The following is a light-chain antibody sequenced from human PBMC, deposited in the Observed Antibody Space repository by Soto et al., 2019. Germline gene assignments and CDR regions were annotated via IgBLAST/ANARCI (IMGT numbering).Light chain of an antibody. CDR3: WSYAGSYSYV. CDR2: DVI. J-gene: IGLJ1*01. CDR1: RSDVGGYDY. V-gene: IGLV2-11*01. Sequence: QSALTQPRSVSGSPGQPGSISCTGARSDVGGYDYVSWYQQHPDKAPKVIIYDVIKRPSGVPDRFSGSKSGNAASLTISGLQSDDEADYYCWSYAGSYSYVFGPGTKLTVL.